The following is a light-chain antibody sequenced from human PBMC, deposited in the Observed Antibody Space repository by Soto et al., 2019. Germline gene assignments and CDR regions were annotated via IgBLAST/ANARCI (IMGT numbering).Light chain of an antibody. CDR1: QSVSSN. Sequence: EIVMTQSPATLSVSPGERATLSCTASQSVSSNLAWYQQKPGQAPRLLIYGASTRATGIPARFSGSGSGTEFALTITSLQSEDFAVYYCQQYIDWPETFGQGTKVEIK. CDR3: QQYIDWPET. J-gene: IGKJ1*01. CDR2: GAS. V-gene: IGKV3-15*01.